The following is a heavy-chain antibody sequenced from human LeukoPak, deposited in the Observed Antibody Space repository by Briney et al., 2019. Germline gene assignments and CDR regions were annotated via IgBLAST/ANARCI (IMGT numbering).Heavy chain of an antibody. Sequence: GGSLRLSCAASGFTLSFYGMHWVRQAPGKGLEWVAVIWDDGDNKYYGDSVKGRFTISSDNSKDTLYLQMNSLRAEDTAVYYCASPSIAAAGTYYFDYWGQGTLVTVSS. V-gene: IGHV3-33*01. J-gene: IGHJ4*02. D-gene: IGHD6-13*01. CDR1: GFTLSFYG. CDR2: IWDDGDNK. CDR3: ASPSIAAAGTYYFDY.